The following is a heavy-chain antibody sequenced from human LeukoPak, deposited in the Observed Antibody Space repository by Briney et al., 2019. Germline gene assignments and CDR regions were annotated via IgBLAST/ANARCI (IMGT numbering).Heavy chain of an antibody. CDR1: GFTFDDYA. V-gene: IGHV3-43D*03. D-gene: IGHD3-9*01. J-gene: IGHJ6*03. CDR3: ARIPTRGDILTGYFYYYYYYMDV. CDR2: ISWDGGST. Sequence: PGGSLRLSCAASGFTFDDYAMHWVRQVPGKGLEWVSFISWDGGSTYYADSVKGRFTISRDNAKNSLYLQMNSLRAEDTAVYYCARIPTRGDILTGYFYYYYYYMDVWGKGTTVTISS.